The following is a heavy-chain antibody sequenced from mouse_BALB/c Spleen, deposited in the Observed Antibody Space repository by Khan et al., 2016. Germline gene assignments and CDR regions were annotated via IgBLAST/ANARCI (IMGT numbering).Heavy chain of an antibody. Sequence: VQLQQSGAELVKPGASVKLSCTASGFNIKDTYMHWVKQRPEQGLEWIGRIDPANGNTKYDPKFQGKATITADTSSNTAYLQLSSLTSEDTAVYDSSRSPYDYDVGLAYWGQGTLVTVSA. CDR1: GFNIKDTY. J-gene: IGHJ3*01. D-gene: IGHD2-4*01. V-gene: IGHV14-3*02. CDR2: IDPANGNT. CDR3: SRSPYDYDVGLAY.